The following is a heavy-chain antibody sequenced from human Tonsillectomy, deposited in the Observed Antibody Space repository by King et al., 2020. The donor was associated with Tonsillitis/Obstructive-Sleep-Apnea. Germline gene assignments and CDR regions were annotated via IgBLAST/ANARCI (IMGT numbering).Heavy chain of an antibody. CDR2: MSASGGST. Sequence: VQLVESGGGLVQPGGSLRLSCPASGFNFKKYGMSWVRQAPGKGLEWVSGMSASGGSTDYVDSVKGRFIISRDNSKNILYLQMNSLRAEDTAVYHCVAERHDYGPYDVFDIWGQGTVVSVS. V-gene: IGHV3-23*04. J-gene: IGHJ3*02. CDR1: GFNFKKYG. D-gene: IGHD4-17*01. CDR3: VAERHDYGPYDVFDI.